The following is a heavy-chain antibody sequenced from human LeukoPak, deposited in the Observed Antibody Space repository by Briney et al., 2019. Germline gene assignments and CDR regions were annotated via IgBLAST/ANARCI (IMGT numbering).Heavy chain of an antibody. V-gene: IGHV4-30-4*01. CDR3: ARWLTGERRAFDI. CDR1: GGSISSADYY. J-gene: IGHJ3*02. CDR2: IYYSGST. Sequence: SQSLSLTCTVSGGSISSADYYWCWTRQPPGTGLGGIGYIYYSGSTYYNPSLKSRVTISVDTSRNQFSLKLSSVTAADTAVYYCARWLTGERRAFDIWGQGTMVTVSS. D-gene: IGHD7-27*01.